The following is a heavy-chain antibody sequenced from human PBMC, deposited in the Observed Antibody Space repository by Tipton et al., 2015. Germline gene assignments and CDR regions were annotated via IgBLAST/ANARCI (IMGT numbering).Heavy chain of an antibody. V-gene: IGHV4-59*01. CDR2: IQYSGST. D-gene: IGHD5-24*01. J-gene: IGHJ6*02. CDR1: SDSISKYY. CDR3: ARDLEHGMDV. Sequence: TLSLTCSVSSDSISKYYRSWIRQPPGKELEWIGYIQYSGSTHYNPSLKSRVSISLDTSKNHFSLSLTSVTAADTAIYYCARDLEHGMDVWGQGTTVTVSS.